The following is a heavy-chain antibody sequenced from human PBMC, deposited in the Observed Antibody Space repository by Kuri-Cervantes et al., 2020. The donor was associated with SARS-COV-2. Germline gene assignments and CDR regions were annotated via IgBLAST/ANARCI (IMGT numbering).Heavy chain of an antibody. D-gene: IGHD3-16*02. CDR1: GGSISSGSYY. CDR3: AREVNAYDYVWGSYRPSGYYFDY. Sequence: SETLSLTCTVSGGSISSGSYYWSWIRQPAGKGLEWIGYIYYSGSTNYNPSLKSRVTISVDTSKNQFSLKLSSVTAADTAVYYCAREVNAYDYVWGSYRPSGYYFDYWGQGTLVTVSS. V-gene: IGHV4-61*10. J-gene: IGHJ4*02. CDR2: IYYSGST.